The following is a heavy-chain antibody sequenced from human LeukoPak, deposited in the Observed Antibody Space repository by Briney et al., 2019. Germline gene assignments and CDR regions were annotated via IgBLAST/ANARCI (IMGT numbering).Heavy chain of an antibody. V-gene: IGHV3-23*01. J-gene: IGHJ5*02. CDR2: ISGSGGST. D-gene: IGHD3-10*01. CDR3: AKGRTHYYGSGSYWANWFDP. Sequence: GGSLRLSCAASGFTFSSYAMSWVRQAPGKGLKWVSAISGSGGSTYYADSVKGRFTISRDNSKNTLYLQMNSLRAEDTAVYYCAKGRTHYYGSGSYWANWFDPWGQGTLVTVSS. CDR1: GFTFSSYA.